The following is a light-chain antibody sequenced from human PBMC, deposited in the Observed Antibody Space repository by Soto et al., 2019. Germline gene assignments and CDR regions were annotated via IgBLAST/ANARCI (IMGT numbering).Light chain of an antibody. V-gene: IGKV3-20*01. CDR3: QQYGSSRT. J-gene: IGKJ5*01. CDR2: GAS. CDR1: QSVSSNY. Sequence: EIVLTQSPGTLSLSPGERATLSCRASQSVSSNYLAWYQQKPGQAPRLLIYGASSRATGIPDRFSGSGSGTDFTLTTTRLEPEDFSVYYCQQYGSSRTFGQGTRLEMK.